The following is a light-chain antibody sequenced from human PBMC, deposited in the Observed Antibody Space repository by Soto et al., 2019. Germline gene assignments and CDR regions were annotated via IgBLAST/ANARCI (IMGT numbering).Light chain of an antibody. CDR3: LQDNNYPRT. J-gene: IGKJ3*01. Sequence: IQMTQSPSSLSASVGDRVTFICRASQDIRSDLSWFQQKPGRPPKLLIYGASILQSGVPSRFSGSGSGTDFTLTIDSLQSEDFATYYCLQDNNYPRTFGPGTKVEVK. CDR1: QDIRSD. V-gene: IGKV1-6*01. CDR2: GAS.